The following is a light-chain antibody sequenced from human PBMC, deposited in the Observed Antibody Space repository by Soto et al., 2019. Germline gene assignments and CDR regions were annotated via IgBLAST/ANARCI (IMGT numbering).Light chain of an antibody. V-gene: IGKV3-20*01. J-gene: IGKJ3*01. CDR2: DAS. CDR3: QQFGSSPGFT. Sequence: EIVLTQSPGTLSLSPGERATLSCRASQSVSSTYLAWYQQKPGQPPRLLIFDASNRATGIPDRFSGSGSGTEFTLTISRLEPEDFAVYYCQQFGSSPGFTFGPGTKVDIK. CDR1: QSVSSTY.